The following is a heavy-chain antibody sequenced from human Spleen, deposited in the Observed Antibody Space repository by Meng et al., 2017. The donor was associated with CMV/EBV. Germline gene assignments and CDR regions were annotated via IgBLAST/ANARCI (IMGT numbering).Heavy chain of an antibody. CDR3: ARLTTVVTPGVDY. D-gene: IGHD4-23*01. Sequence: GESLKISCAASGFTVSSNYMSWVRQAPGKGLEWVSVIYSGGSTYYADSVKGRFTISRDNSKNTLYLQMNSLRPEDTAVYYCARLTTVVTPGVDYWGQGTLVTVSS. V-gene: IGHV3-53*05. CDR2: IYSGGST. J-gene: IGHJ4*02. CDR1: GFTVSSNY.